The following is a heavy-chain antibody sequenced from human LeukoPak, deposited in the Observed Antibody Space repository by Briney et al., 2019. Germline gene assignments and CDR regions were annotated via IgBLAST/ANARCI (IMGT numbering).Heavy chain of an antibody. V-gene: IGHV4-59*08. Sequence: KASETLSLTCTVSGGSISNYYWSWIRQPPGKGLEWIGYIYYSGSTNYNPSLKSRVTISVDTSKNQFSLKLSSVTAADTAVYYCARLDYDILTGELSRFDPWGQGTLVTVSS. CDR1: GGSISNYY. CDR2: IYYSGST. CDR3: ARLDYDILTGELSRFDP. J-gene: IGHJ5*02. D-gene: IGHD3-9*01.